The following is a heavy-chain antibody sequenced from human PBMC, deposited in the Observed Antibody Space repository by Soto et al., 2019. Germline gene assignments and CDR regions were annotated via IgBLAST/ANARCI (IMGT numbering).Heavy chain of an antibody. CDR1: GFTFGHYA. V-gene: IGHV3-23*01. D-gene: IGHD2-8*02. CDR2: LSGDGGSS. Sequence: EVQLLESGGGLVQPGGSLRLSCAASGFTFGHYAMAWVRQAPGKGLKWVSALSGDGGSSYYADSVKGRFTISRDNSKNTLFLQMSSLIGEDTAVYYGAEVCCWWKNYYYYYGMDVWGQGTTVTVSS. CDR3: AEVCCWWKNYYYYYGMDV. J-gene: IGHJ6*02.